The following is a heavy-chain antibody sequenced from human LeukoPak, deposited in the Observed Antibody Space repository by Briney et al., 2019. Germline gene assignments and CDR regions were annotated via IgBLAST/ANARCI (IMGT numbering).Heavy chain of an antibody. D-gene: IGHD2-15*01. CDR3: AQRGGADH. CDR1: GFTFSRFG. J-gene: IGHJ4*02. Sequence: GGSLRLSCAASGFTFSRFGMNWVRQAPGKGLEWVSYISNSSTIYYADSVKGRFTISRDNAKNSLYLQMNSLRDEDTAVYYCAQRGGADHWGQGTLVTVSS. V-gene: IGHV3-48*02. CDR2: ISNSSTI.